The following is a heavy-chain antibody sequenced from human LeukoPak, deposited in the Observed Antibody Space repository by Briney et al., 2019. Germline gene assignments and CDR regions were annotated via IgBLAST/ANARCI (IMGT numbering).Heavy chain of an antibody. CDR2: INSDGSST. V-gene: IGHV3-74*01. CDR1: GFTFSSYW. Sequence: PGGALRLSCAASGFTFSSYWMHWVRQAPGKGLVGVSRINSDGSSTSYADSVKGRFTISRDNAKNTLYLQMNSLRAEDTAVYYCARGLSGYSSSLGYWGQGTLVTVSS. D-gene: IGHD6-6*01. J-gene: IGHJ4*02. CDR3: ARGLSGYSSSLGY.